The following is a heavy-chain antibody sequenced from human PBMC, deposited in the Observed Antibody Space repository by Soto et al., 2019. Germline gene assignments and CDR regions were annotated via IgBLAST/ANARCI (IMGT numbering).Heavy chain of an antibody. V-gene: IGHV3-11*06. CDR2: ISSSSSYT. CDR1: GFTFSDYY. Sequence: QVQLVASGGGLVKPGGSLRLSCAASGFTFSDYYMSWIRQGPGKGLEWVSYISSSSSYTNYADSVKGRFTISRDNAKNSLYLQMNSLRAEDTAVYYCATYYYDSSGYYYPVDPWGQGTLVTVSS. CDR3: ATYYYDSSGYYYPVDP. D-gene: IGHD3-22*01. J-gene: IGHJ5*02.